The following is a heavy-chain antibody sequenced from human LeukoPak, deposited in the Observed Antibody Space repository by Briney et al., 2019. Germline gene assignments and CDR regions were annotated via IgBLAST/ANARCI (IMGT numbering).Heavy chain of an antibody. D-gene: IGHD6-13*01. V-gene: IGHV3-21*01. CDR1: GFTFSSYS. J-gene: IGHJ4*02. CDR3: ASQYTSSRIFDD. CDR2: ISSSSTYI. Sequence: GGSLRLSCAASGFTFSSYSMNWVRQAPGKGLEWVSSISSSSTYIYYADSVKGRFTVSRDNATNSLYLQMNSLRAEDTAVYFCASQYTSSRIFDDWGQGTLVTVSS.